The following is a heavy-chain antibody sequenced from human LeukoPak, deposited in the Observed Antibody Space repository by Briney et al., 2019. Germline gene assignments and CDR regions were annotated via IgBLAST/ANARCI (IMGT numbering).Heavy chain of an antibody. J-gene: IGHJ5*02. CDR1: GYTLTELS. CDR2: FYPEDGET. D-gene: IGHD3-22*01. CDR3: ATDMYYYDSSGYRVNWFDP. V-gene: IGHV1-24*01. Sequence: GASVKVSCKVSGYTLTELSMHWVRQAPGKGLEWMGGFYPEDGETIYAQKFQGRVTMTEDTSTDTAYMELSSLRSEDTAVYYCATDMYYYDSSGYRVNWFDPWGQGTLVTVSS.